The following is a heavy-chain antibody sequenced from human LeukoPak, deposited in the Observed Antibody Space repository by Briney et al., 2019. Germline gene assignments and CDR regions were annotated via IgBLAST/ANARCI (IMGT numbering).Heavy chain of an antibody. D-gene: IGHD1-1*01. V-gene: IGHV3-64*01. CDR3: ARGRGRGVNWNDYFDY. CDR2: ISTNGDRT. J-gene: IGHJ4*02. Sequence: GGSLRLSCAASGFTFSSYAMSWVRQAPGKGLEYVSSISTNGDRTYYSNSVKGRFITSRDNSKNTVYLQMGSLKPEDMAVYYCARGRGRGVNWNDYFDYWGQGTLVTVSS. CDR1: GFTFSSYA.